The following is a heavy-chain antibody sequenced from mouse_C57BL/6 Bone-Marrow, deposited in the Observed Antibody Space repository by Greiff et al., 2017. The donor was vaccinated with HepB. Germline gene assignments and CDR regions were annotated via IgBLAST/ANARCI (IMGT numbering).Heavy chain of an antibody. V-gene: IGHV14-4*01. CDR1: GLNIKDDY. CDR2: IDPENGDT. D-gene: IGHD1-2*01. Sequence: EVQLQESGAELVRPGASVKLSCTASGLNIKDDYMHWVKQRPEQGLEWIGWIDPENGDTEYASKFQGKATITADTSSNTAYLQLSSLTSEDTAVYYCTTHTTAYYFDYWGQGTTLTVSS. CDR3: TTHTTAYYFDY. J-gene: IGHJ2*01.